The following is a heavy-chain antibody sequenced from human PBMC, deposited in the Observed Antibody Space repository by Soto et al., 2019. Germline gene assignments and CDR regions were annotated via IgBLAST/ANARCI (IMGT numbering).Heavy chain of an antibody. V-gene: IGHV4-4*02. Sequence: QVQLQESGPGLVKPSGTLSLTCAVSGGSISSSNWWRWVRQPPGKGLEWIGEIYYSGRTNYNPSLKSRVTISVDKSKNQFSLKLSSLPAADTALYYCARDGGKSNFDYWGQGTLVTVSS. CDR3: ARDGGKSNFDY. D-gene: IGHD3-16*01. J-gene: IGHJ4*02. CDR2: IYYSGRT. CDR1: GGSISSSNW.